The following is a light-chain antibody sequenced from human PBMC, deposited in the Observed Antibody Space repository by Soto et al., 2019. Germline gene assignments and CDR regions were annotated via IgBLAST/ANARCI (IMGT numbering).Light chain of an antibody. Sequence: QSVLTQPPSASGTPGQRVTISCSGSSSNIGSNYVYWYQQFPGTAPKLLIYRNNQRPSGVPDRFSGSKSGTSASLAISGLRSEDEADYYCAAWDDSLSGHVVFGGGTQLTVL. V-gene: IGLV1-47*01. CDR3: AAWDDSLSGHVV. CDR2: RNN. CDR1: SSNIGSNY. J-gene: IGLJ2*01.